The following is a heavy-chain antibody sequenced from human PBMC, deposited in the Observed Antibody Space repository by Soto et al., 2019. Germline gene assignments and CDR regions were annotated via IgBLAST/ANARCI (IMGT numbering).Heavy chain of an antibody. CDR2: IYSGGST. Sequence: EVQLVETGGGLIQPGGSLRLSCAASGFTVSSNYMSWVRQAPGKGLEGASVIYSGGSTYYADSVKGRFTISRDNSKNTLYLQMNSLRAEDTAVYYCARENMVDSSGYYPDYWGQGTLVTVSS. CDR3: ARENMVDSSGYYPDY. D-gene: IGHD3-22*01. J-gene: IGHJ4*02. CDR1: GFTVSSNY. V-gene: IGHV3-53*02.